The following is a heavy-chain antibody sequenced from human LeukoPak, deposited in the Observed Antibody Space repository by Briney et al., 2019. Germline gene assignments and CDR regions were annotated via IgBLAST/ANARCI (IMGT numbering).Heavy chain of an antibody. CDR3: VRGAYSSSWLNFDY. CDR1: GFTFSSYG. D-gene: IGHD6-13*01. CDR2: IRYDGSNK. Sequence: PGGSLRLSCAASGFTFSSYGMHWVRQAPGKGLEWVAYIRYDGSNKYYEDSMKGRFTISRDNSKNMLYLQMNSLRAEDTAVYYCVRGAYSSSWLNFDYWGQGTLVTVSS. J-gene: IGHJ4*02. V-gene: IGHV3-30*02.